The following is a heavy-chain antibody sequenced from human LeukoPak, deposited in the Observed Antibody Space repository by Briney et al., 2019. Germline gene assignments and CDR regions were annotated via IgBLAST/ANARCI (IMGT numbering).Heavy chain of an antibody. J-gene: IGHJ4*02. Sequence: GASVKVSCKASGYTFTGYYMHWVRQAPGQRLEWMGWVKAVSGDTKYSAEFQGRVTITRDTSASTAYMELSSLRHEDMAVYYCARVAGTLFDYWGQGTLVTVSS. CDR1: GYTFTGYY. CDR2: VKAVSGDT. CDR3: ARVAGTLFDY. D-gene: IGHD6-19*01. V-gene: IGHV1-3*03.